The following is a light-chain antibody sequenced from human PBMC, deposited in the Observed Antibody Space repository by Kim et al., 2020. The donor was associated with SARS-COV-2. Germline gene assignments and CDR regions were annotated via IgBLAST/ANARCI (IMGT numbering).Light chain of an antibody. CDR3: HQYRSYPWT. J-gene: IGKJ1*01. CDR1: QSINDF. V-gene: IGKV1-5*03. CDR2: RAS. Sequence: DIQMTQSPSTLSASVGDRVTITCRASQSINDFLAWYQQKPGKAPKLLIYRASNLKSGVPSRFSGSGSGTEFTLTTSSLQADDFATYYCHQYRSYPWTFGQGTKVDIK.